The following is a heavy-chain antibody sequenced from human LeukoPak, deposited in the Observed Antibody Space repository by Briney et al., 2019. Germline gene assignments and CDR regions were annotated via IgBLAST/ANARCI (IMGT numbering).Heavy chain of an antibody. CDR3: ARVSATGSGYYWFDP. J-gene: IGHJ5*02. D-gene: IGHD3-3*01. Sequence: GASVKVSCKASGYTSTGYYMHWVRQAPGQGLEWMGWINPNSGGTNYAQKFQGRVTMTRDTSISTAYMELSRLRSDDTAVYYCARVSATGSGYYWFDPWGQGTLVTVSS. CDR1: GYTSTGYY. V-gene: IGHV1-2*02. CDR2: INPNSGGT.